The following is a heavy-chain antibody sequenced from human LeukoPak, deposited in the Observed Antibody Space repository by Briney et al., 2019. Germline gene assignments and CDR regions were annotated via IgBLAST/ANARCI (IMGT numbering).Heavy chain of an antibody. V-gene: IGHV3-21*01. CDR1: GFTFSSYS. J-gene: IGHJ6*03. CDR3: ARDSFGSGYDFYYYYYMEV. D-gene: IGHD5-12*01. Sequence: TGGSLRLSCAASGFTFSSYSMNWVRQAPGKGLEWVSSISSSSSYIYYADSVKGRFTISRDNAKNSLYLQMNSLRAEDTAVYYCARDSFGSGYDFYYYYYMEVWGKGTMVTVSS. CDR2: ISSSSSYI.